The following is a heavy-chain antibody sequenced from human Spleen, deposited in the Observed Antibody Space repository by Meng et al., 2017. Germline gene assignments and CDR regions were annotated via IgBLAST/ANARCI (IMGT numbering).Heavy chain of an antibody. D-gene: IGHD1-26*01. CDR2: IYYSGST. CDR1: GDSISTSYY. Sequence: QLQESGPGLVKPSETLSLTCTVAGDSISTSYYWAWIRQPPGKGLEWIANIYYSGSTYYNPSLKSRVTISVDTSKNQFSLKVSSVTAADTAVYYCARAGGWFDPWGQGSLVTVSS. V-gene: IGHV4-39*07. CDR3: ARAGGWFDP. J-gene: IGHJ5*02.